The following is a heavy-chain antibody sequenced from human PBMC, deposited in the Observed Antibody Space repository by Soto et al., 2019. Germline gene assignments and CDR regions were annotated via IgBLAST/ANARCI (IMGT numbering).Heavy chain of an antibody. J-gene: IGHJ4*02. D-gene: IGHD1-26*01. CDR2: ISGSGGST. Sequence: GGSLRLSCAASGFTFSSYAMSWVRQAPGKGLEWVSAISGSGGSTYYADFVKGRFTISRDNSKNTLYLQMNSLRAEDTAVYYCAKDRPPVRGSYHSYLFDYWGPGTLVTVSS. CDR3: AKDRPPVRGSYHSYLFDY. V-gene: IGHV3-23*01. CDR1: GFTFSSYA.